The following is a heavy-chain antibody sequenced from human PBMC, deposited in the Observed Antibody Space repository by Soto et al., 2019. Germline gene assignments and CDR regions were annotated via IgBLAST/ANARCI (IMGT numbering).Heavy chain of an antibody. CDR1: GYSFTSYW. J-gene: IGHJ6*04. CDR2: IDPSDSYT. V-gene: IGHV5-10-1*01. D-gene: IGHD6-13*01. CDR3: ATSSAGNYYYCGMDV. Sequence: GESLKISCKGSGYSFTSYWISWVRQMPGKGLEWMGRIDPSDSYTNYSPSFQGHVTISAGKSISTAYLQWSSLKASDTAMYYCATSSAGNYYYCGMDVWGEGTTVTVSS.